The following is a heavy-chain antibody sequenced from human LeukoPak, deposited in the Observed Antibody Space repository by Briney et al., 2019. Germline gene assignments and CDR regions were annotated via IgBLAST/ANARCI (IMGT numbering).Heavy chain of an antibody. CDR2: ISGSGGST. V-gene: IGHV3-23*01. J-gene: IGHJ4*02. Sequence: GGSLRLSRAASGCTFSSYAMSWVRQAPGKGLEWVSAISGSGGSTYYADSVKGRFTISRDNSKTTFYLHLNSLTAADTAVYYCAKDRESSSRPSFFDYWGQGTLVTVSS. D-gene: IGHD6-6*01. CDR1: GCTFSSYA. CDR3: AKDRESSSRPSFFDY.